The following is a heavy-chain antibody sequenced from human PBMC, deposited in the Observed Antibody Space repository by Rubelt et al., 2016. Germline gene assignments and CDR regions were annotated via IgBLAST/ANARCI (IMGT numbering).Heavy chain of an antibody. CDR2: ISYDGSNK. J-gene: IGHJ4*02. Sequence: VQLVESGGGVVRPGGSLRLSCAASGFTFDDYGMSWVRQAPGKGLEWVAVISYDGSNKYYADSVKGRFTISRDNSKNTLYLQMNSLRAEDTAVYYCARDGPEQWLVPEFDYWGQGTLVTVSS. V-gene: IGHV3-30*03. CDR3: ARDGPEQWLVPEFDY. CDR1: GFTFDDYG. D-gene: IGHD6-19*01.